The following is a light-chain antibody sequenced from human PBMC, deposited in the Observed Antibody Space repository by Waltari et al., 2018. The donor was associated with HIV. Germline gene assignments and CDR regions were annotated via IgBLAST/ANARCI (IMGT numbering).Light chain of an antibody. CDR1: SSNIGSNA. CDR3: AAWDDSLNGVV. Sequence: QSILTQPPSASGTPGQRVTISCSGSSSNIGSNAVNWYQQLPGTAPKLLIYSINQRASVVPDRFSGSKSGTSASLAISGLQSEDEADYHCAAWDDSLNGVVFGGGTKLTVL. CDR2: SIN. V-gene: IGLV1-44*01. J-gene: IGLJ2*01.